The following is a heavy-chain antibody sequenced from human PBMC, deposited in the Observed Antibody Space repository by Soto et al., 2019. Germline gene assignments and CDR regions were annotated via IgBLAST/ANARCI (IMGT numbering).Heavy chain of an antibody. D-gene: IGHD3-3*01. CDR2: ISGSGGST. J-gene: IGHJ4*02. Sequence: GGSLRLSCAASGFTFSSYAMSWVRQAPGKGLEWVSAISGSGGSTYYADSVKGRFTISRDNSKNTLYLQMNSLRAEDTAVYYCAKDMSVLRFLEWSPMIAYFDYWGQGTLVTVSS. CDR1: GFTFSSYA. V-gene: IGHV3-23*01. CDR3: AKDMSVLRFLEWSPMIAYFDY.